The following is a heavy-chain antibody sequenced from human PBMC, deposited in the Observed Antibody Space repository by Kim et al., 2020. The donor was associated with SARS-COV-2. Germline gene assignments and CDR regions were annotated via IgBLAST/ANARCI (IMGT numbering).Heavy chain of an antibody. V-gene: IGHV7-4-1*02. Sequence: ASVKVSCKASGYILTTYSIIWVRQAPRQGLEWMGWINTKTGNPEYAQGFTGRFAFSVDTSVNTAYLQISSLKAEDTAVYFCTKDVGLAAAGLHGMDVWGQGTTVTVTS. CDR1: GYILTTYS. CDR3: TKDVGLAAAGLHGMDV. CDR2: INTKTGNP. D-gene: IGHD6-13*01. J-gene: IGHJ6*02.